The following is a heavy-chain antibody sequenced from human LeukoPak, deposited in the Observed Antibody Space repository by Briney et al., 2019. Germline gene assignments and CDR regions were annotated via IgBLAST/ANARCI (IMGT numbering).Heavy chain of an antibody. CDR2: IYPGDSDT. Sequence: GESLKISCKGSGYSFTSYWIGWVRQMPGKGLEWMGIIYPGDSDTRYRPSFQGQVTISADKSIRTAYLQWSRLKASDTAMYYCARSCTSTSCYLTDAFDIWGQGTMVTVSS. D-gene: IGHD2-2*01. V-gene: IGHV5-51*01. J-gene: IGHJ3*02. CDR1: GYSFTSYW. CDR3: ARSCTSTSCYLTDAFDI.